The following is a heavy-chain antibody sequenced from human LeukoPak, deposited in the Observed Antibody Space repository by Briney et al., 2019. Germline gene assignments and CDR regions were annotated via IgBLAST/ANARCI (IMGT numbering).Heavy chain of an antibody. J-gene: IGHJ6*02. CDR1: GGTFSSYA. V-gene: IGHV1-69*13. Sequence: SVKVSCKASGGTFSSYAISWVRQAPGQGLEWMGGIIPIFGTANYAQKFQGRVTITADESTSTAYMELSSLRSEDTAVYYCAGVAFWSGLRHNYYGMDVWGQGTTVTVSS. CDR2: IIPIFGTA. D-gene: IGHD3-3*01. CDR3: AGVAFWSGLRHNYYGMDV.